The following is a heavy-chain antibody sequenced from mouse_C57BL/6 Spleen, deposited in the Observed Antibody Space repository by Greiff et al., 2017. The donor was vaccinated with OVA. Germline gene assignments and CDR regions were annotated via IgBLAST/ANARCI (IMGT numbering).Heavy chain of an antibody. J-gene: IGHJ2*01. CDR1: GFTFSDYY. V-gene: IGHV5-16*01. CDR2: INYDGSST. Sequence: EVKLVESEGGLVQPGSSMKLSCTASGFTFSDYYMAWVRQVPEKGLEWVANINYDGSSTYYLDSLKSRFIISRDNAKNILYLQMSSLKSEDTATYYCARAPGQLRLPYFDYWGQGTTLTVSS. CDR3: ARAPGQLRLPYFDY. D-gene: IGHD3-2*02.